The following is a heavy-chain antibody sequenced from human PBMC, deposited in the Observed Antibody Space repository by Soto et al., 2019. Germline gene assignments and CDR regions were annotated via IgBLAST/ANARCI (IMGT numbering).Heavy chain of an antibody. CDR1: GGTFSSYT. J-gene: IGHJ4*02. D-gene: IGHD6-19*01. CDR3: AKDRSYSSGWYRYDY. Sequence: SVKVSCKASGGTFSSYTISWVRQAPGQGLEWMGRIIPILGIANYAQKFQGRVTITADKSTSTAYMELSSLRSEDTAVYYCAKDRSYSSGWYRYDYWGKGTLVTVSS. V-gene: IGHV1-69*04. CDR2: IIPILGIA.